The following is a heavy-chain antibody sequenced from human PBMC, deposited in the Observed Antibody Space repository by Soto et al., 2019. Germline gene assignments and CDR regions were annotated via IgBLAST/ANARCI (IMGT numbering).Heavy chain of an antibody. Sequence: GGSLRLSCEASGFTFTSYAMSWVRQAPGKGLEWVSATSGSGDTTYYADSVKGRFTISRDNAKNSLYLQMNSLRDEDTAVYYCARDGGLRPYNWFDPWGQGTLVTVSS. J-gene: IGHJ5*02. CDR3: ARDGGLRPYNWFDP. D-gene: IGHD5-12*01. CDR1: GFTFTSYA. CDR2: TSGSGDTT. V-gene: IGHV3-23*01.